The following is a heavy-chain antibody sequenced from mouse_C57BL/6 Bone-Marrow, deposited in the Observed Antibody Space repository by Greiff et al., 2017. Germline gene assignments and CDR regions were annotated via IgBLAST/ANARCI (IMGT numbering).Heavy chain of an antibody. Sequence: VKLVESGPGLVQPSQSLSITCTVSGFSLTSYGVHWVRQPPGKGLEWLGVIWSGGSTDYNAAFISRLSISKDNSKSQVFFKMNSLQADDTAIYYCATYYSNSYYAMDYWGQGTSVTVSS. CDR2: IWSGGST. CDR3: ATYYSNSYYAMDY. D-gene: IGHD2-5*01. CDR1: GFSLTSYG. V-gene: IGHV2-4*01. J-gene: IGHJ4*01.